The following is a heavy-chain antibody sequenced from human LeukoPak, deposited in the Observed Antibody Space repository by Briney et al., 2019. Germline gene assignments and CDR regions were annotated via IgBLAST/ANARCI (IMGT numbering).Heavy chain of an antibody. CDR1: GYTLTELS. V-gene: IGHV1-24*01. J-gene: IGHJ5*02. D-gene: IGHD1-26*01. CDR3: ATSGSYFIVGWFDP. Sequence: ASVKVSCKVSGYTLTELSMHWVRQAPGKGLEWMGGFDPEDGETIYAQKFQGRVTMTEDTSTDTAYMELSSLRSEDTAVYYCATSGSYFIVGWFDPWAREPWSPSPQ. CDR2: FDPEDGET.